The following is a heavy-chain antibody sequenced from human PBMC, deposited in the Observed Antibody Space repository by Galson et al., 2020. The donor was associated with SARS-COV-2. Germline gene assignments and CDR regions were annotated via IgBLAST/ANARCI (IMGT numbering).Heavy chain of an antibody. CDR3: ARDGDFWSGYSPGRWFDP. CDR1: GGTFSSYA. Sequence: SVQVSCKASGGTFSSYAISWVRQAPGQGLEWMGRIIPILGIANYAQKFQGRVTITADKSTSTAYMELSSLRSEDTAVYYCARDGDFWSGYSPGRWFDPWGQGTLVTVSS. CDR2: IIPILGIA. D-gene: IGHD3-3*01. V-gene: IGHV1-69*10. J-gene: IGHJ5*02.